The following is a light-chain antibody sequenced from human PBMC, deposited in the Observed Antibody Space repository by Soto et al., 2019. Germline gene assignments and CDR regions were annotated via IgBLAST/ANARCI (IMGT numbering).Light chain of an antibody. V-gene: IGLV1-40*01. CDR1: SSNIGAGYD. Sequence: QSVLTQPPSVSGAPGQRVTISCTGSSSNIGAGYDVHWYQQLPGTAPKLLIYGNSNRPSGVPDRFSGSKSGTSASLAITGLQAEDEADYYCQSYDSSLSVRFGSGTKVTVL. CDR3: QSYDSSLSVR. J-gene: IGLJ1*01. CDR2: GNS.